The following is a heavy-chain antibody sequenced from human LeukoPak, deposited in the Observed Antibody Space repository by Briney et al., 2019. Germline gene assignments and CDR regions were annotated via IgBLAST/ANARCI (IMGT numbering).Heavy chain of an antibody. V-gene: IGHV3-30*04. D-gene: IGHD6-6*01. CDR3: ARDFYGSSSVHWFEP. CDR2: ISYDENTK. CDR1: GFAFSIHA. Sequence: PGRSLRLSCAVSGFAFSIHAMHWVRQVPGKGLERVAVISYDENTKYYADSVKGRFTISRDNSRNTLYLQMNSLGAVGTALYYCARDFYGSSSVHWFEPCGQGTLVTVSS. J-gene: IGHJ5*02.